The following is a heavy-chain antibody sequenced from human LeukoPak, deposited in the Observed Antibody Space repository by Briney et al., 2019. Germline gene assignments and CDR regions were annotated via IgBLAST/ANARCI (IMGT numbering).Heavy chain of an antibody. J-gene: IGHJ5*02. Sequence: ASVKVSCKVSGYTLTELSMHWVRQAPGKELEWMGGFDPEDGETIYAQKFQGRVTMTEDTSTDTAYMELSSLRSEDTAVYYCATKSPIIVGVPAAKGQVNWFDPWGQGTLVTVSS. D-gene: IGHD2-2*01. CDR3: ATKSPIIVGVPAAKGQVNWFDP. CDR1: GYTLTELS. V-gene: IGHV1-24*01. CDR2: FDPEDGET.